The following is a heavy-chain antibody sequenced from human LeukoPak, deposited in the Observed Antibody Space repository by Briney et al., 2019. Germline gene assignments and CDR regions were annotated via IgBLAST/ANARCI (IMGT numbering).Heavy chain of an antibody. D-gene: IGHD3-9*01. J-gene: IGHJ5*02. CDR3: ARHYDILTGGNWFDP. V-gene: IGHV4-39*01. CDR1: GGSISSSSYY. Sequence: PSETLSLTCTVSGGSISSSSYYWGWIRQPPGKGLEWIGTIYYNGRTYYNPSLKSRVTISVDTSKNQFSLKLSSVTAADTAVYYCARHYDILTGGNWFDPWGQGTLVTVSS. CDR2: IYYNGRT.